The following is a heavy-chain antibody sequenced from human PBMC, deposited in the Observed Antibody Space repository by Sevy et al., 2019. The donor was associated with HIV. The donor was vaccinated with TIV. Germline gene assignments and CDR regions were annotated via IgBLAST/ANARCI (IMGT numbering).Heavy chain of an antibody. CDR1: GFLFGTHA. CDR3: TKDAGWPL. V-gene: IGHV3-23*01. Sequence: GGSLRLSCAASGFLFGTHAMSWVRQAPGKGLEWVSGITSSASTTYYADSVKRRFTISRDNSKNTLYLQMNNLRAEDTAVYYCTKDAGWPLWGQGTLVTVSS. D-gene: IGHD3-9*01. CDR2: ITSSASTT. J-gene: IGHJ4*02.